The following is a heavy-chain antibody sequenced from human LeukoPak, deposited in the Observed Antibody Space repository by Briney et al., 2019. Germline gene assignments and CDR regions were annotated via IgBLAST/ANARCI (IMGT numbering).Heavy chain of an antibody. CDR3: ARPPDIIVVPAAYFDY. D-gene: IGHD2-2*01. Sequence: SETLSLTCAVSGYSISSGYYWGWIRQPPGKGLEWIGSIYHSGSTYYNPSLKSRVTISVDTSKNQFSLKLSSVTAADTAVYYCARPPDIIVVPAAYFDYWGQRTLVTVSS. CDR2: IYHSGST. V-gene: IGHV4-38-2*01. CDR1: GYSISSGYY. J-gene: IGHJ4*02.